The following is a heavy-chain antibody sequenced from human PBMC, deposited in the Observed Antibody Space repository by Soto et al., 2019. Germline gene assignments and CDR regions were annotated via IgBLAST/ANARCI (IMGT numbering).Heavy chain of an antibody. V-gene: IGHV1-18*01. D-gene: IGHD3-16*01. CDR1: GYSFTRYG. Sequence: QVQLVQSGAEVKNPGASVKVSCKASGYSFTRYGIGWARQAPGQGLEWMGWINAYNGNTNYARNLQGRLTLTTDTSTTTAYMELRSLRSNDAAIYDCAMVDVYVTPSPQDVWGQWTTVTVSS. CDR2: INAYNGNT. J-gene: IGHJ6*02. CDR3: AMVDVYVTPSPQDV.